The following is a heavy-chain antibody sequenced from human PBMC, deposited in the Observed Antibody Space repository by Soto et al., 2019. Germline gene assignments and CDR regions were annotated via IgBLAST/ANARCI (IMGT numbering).Heavy chain of an antibody. Sequence: SETLSLTCAVYGGSVNGYYWNWIRQPPGKGLEWIGGINHTGGTHYNPSLKSRVTMSVDTSKNQFSLRLSSVTAADTAIYYCATRITVFGLLIPPFDPWGQGTQVTVSS. CDR1: GGSVNGYY. CDR3: ATRITVFGLLIPPFDP. V-gene: IGHV4-34*01. J-gene: IGHJ5*02. CDR2: INHTGGT. D-gene: IGHD3-3*01.